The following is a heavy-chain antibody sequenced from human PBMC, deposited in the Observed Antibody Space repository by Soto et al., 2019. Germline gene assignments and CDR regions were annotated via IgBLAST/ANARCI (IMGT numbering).Heavy chain of an antibody. J-gene: IGHJ4*02. CDR3: VRDPDGAYDY. CDR1: GFTVSRPW. D-gene: IGHD3-10*01. V-gene: IGHV3-74*01. Sequence: EVQLVESGGALVQSGGSLRLSCAASGFTVSRPWVHWVSQAPGKGLYWVSDIGPDGYRTRDADSVKGRFIISRANAKNTLYLQMNHLRGDDTAVSSSVRDPDGAYDYWGPGILVNVSS. CDR2: IGPDGYRT.